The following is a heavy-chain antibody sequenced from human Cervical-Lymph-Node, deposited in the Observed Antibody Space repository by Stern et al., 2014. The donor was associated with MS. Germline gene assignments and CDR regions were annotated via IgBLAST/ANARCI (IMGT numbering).Heavy chain of an antibody. CDR3: VRADRAVSEMDGPHYYYGMDV. D-gene: IGHD1-14*01. CDR2: IRSRSSPI. CDR1: GFTFSSYS. Sequence: EVQLVESGGGLVHPGGSLRLSCAASGFTFSSYSMNWVRPAPGTGLEWVAYIRSRSSPIFYADSVKGRSAISRDNAENSLYLQMSSLRDEDTAVYYCVRADRAVSEMDGPHYYYGMDVWGQGTTVTVSS. J-gene: IGHJ6*02. V-gene: IGHV3-48*02.